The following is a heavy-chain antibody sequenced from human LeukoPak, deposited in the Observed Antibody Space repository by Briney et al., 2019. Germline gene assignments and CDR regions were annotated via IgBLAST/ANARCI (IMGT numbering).Heavy chain of an antibody. V-gene: IGHV3-21*01. CDR3: ARDGDYYDSSGYYYVVDY. D-gene: IGHD3-22*01. CDR1: GFTFSSYS. CDR2: ISSSSYI. J-gene: IGHJ4*02. Sequence: GGSLRLSCAASGFTFSSYSMNWVRQAPGKGLEWVSSISSSSYIYYADSVKGRFTISRDNAKNSLYLQMNSLRAEDTAVYYCARDGDYYDSSGYYYVVDYWGQGTLVTVSS.